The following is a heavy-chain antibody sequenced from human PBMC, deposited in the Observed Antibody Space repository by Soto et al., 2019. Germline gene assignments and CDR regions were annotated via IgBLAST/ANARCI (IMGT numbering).Heavy chain of an antibody. Sequence: QVQLQESGPGLVKPSETLSLTCTVSGGSISSYYWSWIRQPAGKGLEWIGRIYTSGSTNYNPSLKSRVPMSVDTSKNQFSLKLSSVTAADTAVYYCARGPSSGWAGGADYWGQGTLVTVSS. CDR1: GGSISSYY. CDR3: ARGPSSGWAGGADY. CDR2: IYTSGST. J-gene: IGHJ4*02. D-gene: IGHD6-19*01. V-gene: IGHV4-4*07.